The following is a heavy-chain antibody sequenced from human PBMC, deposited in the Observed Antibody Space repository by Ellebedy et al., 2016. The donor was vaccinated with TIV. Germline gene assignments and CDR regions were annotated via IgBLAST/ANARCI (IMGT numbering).Heavy chain of an antibody. CDR1: GFTVSDNY. CDR3: AGGSRGLSILGTSLHY. D-gene: IGHD6-13*01. Sequence: GGSLRLSCAVSGFTVSDNYMSWVRQAPGKGLEWVATLYSSGNKFSADSAKGRFTISRDNSKNTVYLQMNNLRVEDTAGFYCAGGSRGLSILGTSLHYWGQGTLVIVSS. V-gene: IGHV3-53*01. J-gene: IGHJ4*02. CDR2: LYSSGNK.